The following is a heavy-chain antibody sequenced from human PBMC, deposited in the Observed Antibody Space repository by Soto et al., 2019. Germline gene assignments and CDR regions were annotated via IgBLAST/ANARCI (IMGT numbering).Heavy chain of an antibody. CDR2: IYYSGST. J-gene: IGHJ4*02. D-gene: IGHD3-22*01. CDR3: ARSGSSGYYFDY. Sequence: SETLSLTCTVSGGSISSYYWGWIRQPPGKGLEWIGYIYYSGSTNYNPSLKSRVTISIDTSKNQFSLKLSSVTAADTAMYYCARSGSSGYYFDYWGQGTLVTVSS. CDR1: GGSISSYY. V-gene: IGHV4-59*08.